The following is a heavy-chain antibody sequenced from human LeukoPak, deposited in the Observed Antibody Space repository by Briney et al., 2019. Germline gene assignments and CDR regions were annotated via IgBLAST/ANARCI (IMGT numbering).Heavy chain of an antibody. D-gene: IGHD3-22*01. Sequence: ASVKVSCKASGYTFTSYYMHWVRQAPGQGLEWMGIINPSGGSTSYAQMFQGRVTMTRDTSTSTVYMELSSLRSEDTAVYYCARAAYYYDSSGAFDIWGQGTMATVSS. CDR2: INPSGGST. V-gene: IGHV1-46*01. CDR1: GYTFTSYY. CDR3: ARAAYYYDSSGAFDI. J-gene: IGHJ3*02.